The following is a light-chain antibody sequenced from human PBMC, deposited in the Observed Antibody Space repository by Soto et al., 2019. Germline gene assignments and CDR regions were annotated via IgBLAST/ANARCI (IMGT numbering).Light chain of an antibody. CDR2: DAS. Sequence: EFVLTQSPATLSWSPGDRATLSCRASQSVSGYLAWYQIKPGQARRLLIYDASNRVTGIPARFSGSGFGTDFTLTISSLEPEDFAVYYCQQRADWPTFGPGTRVDLK. V-gene: IGKV3-11*01. CDR3: QQRADWPT. J-gene: IGKJ3*01. CDR1: QSVSGY.